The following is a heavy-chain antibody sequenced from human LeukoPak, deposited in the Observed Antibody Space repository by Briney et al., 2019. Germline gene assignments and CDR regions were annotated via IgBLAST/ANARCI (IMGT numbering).Heavy chain of an antibody. CDR2: IYHSGTT. CDR3: ARGVYYYGSGSYHIVLRWFDL. D-gene: IGHD3-10*01. V-gene: IGHV4-30-2*01. J-gene: IGHJ5*02. Sequence: SQTLSLTCAVSGGSLSSGGYSWGWIRQPPGKGLEWIGYIYHSGTTSDNPSLRSRATISINTSKNQFSLNLSSVTAADTAVYFCARGVYYYGSGSYHIVLRWFDLWGRGPRVSVSS. CDR1: GGSLSSGGYS.